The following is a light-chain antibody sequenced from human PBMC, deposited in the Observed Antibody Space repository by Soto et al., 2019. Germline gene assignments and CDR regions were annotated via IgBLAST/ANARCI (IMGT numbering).Light chain of an antibody. CDR1: QSVSSY. V-gene: IGKV3-11*01. CDR2: DAS. J-gene: IGKJ4*01. Sequence: EIVLTQSPATLSLSPGERATLSCRASQSVSSYLAWYQQKPGQAPRLLIYDASNSATGIPARFSGSGSGTDFTLTISSLEPEDFAVYYCQQRSNWPPKLTFGGGTKVEIK. CDR3: QQRSNWPPKLT.